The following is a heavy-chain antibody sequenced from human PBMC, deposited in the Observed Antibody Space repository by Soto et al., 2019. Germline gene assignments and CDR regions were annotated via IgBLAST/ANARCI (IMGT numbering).Heavy chain of an antibody. CDR3: AKDRVRIAAAGTSWFDP. V-gene: IGHV3-23*01. J-gene: IGHJ5*02. CDR1: GFTFSSYA. D-gene: IGHD6-13*01. Sequence: GGSLRLSCAASGFTFSSYAMSWVRQAPGKGLEWVSAISGSGGSTYYADSVEGRFTISRDNSKNTLYLQMNSLRAEDTAVYYCAKDRVRIAAAGTSWFDPWGQGTLVTVPQ. CDR2: ISGSGGST.